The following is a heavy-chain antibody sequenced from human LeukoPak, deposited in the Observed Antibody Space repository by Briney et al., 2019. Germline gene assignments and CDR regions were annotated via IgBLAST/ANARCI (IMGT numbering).Heavy chain of an antibody. CDR2: INSDGSST. CDR1: GGSISSGGYY. Sequence: ETLSLTCTVSGGSISSGGYYWSWVRQAPGKGLVWVSRINSDGSSTNYADSVKGRFTISRDNAKNTLYLQMNSLRAEDTAVYYCARDSGRLAAAGDYWGQGTLVTVSS. CDR3: ARDSGRLAAAGDY. V-gene: IGHV3-74*01. J-gene: IGHJ4*02. D-gene: IGHD6-13*01.